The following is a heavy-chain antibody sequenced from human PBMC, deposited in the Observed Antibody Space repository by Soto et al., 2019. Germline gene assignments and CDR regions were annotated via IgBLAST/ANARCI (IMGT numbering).Heavy chain of an antibody. CDR1: GFTFSSYW. CDR2: IKQDGSEK. CDR3: AREAYCGGDCSLFPGHMDV. Sequence: HPGGSLRLSCAASGFTFSSYWMSWVRQAPGKGLEWVANIKQDGSEKYYVDSVKGRFTISRDNAKNSLYLQMNSLRAEDTAVYYCAREAYCGGDCSLFPGHMDVWGQGTTVTVSS. J-gene: IGHJ6*02. D-gene: IGHD2-21*02. V-gene: IGHV3-7*01.